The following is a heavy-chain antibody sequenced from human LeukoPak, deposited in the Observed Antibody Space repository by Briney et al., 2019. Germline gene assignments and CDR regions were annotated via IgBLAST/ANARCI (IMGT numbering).Heavy chain of an antibody. CDR1: GGSISSSSYY. J-gene: IGHJ4*02. CDR2: IYYSGST. CDR3: ARRPVTTGDIFYFDY. Sequence: SETLSLTCTVSGGSISSSSYYWGWIRQPPGKGLEWIGSIYYSGSTYYNPSLKSRVTISVDTSKNQFSLKLSSVTAADTAVYYCARRPVTTGDIFYFDYWGQGTLSPSPQ. D-gene: IGHD4-11*01. V-gene: IGHV4-39*01.